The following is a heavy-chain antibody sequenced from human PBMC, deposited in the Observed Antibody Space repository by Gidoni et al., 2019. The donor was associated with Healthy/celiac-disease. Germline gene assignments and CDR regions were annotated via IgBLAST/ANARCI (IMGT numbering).Heavy chain of an antibody. CDR3: ARHTRWFGEMNWFDP. CDR2: IYPGDSDT. V-gene: IGHV5-51*01. D-gene: IGHD3-10*01. J-gene: IGHJ5*02. CDR1: GYSFTSYW. Sequence: EVQLVQSGAEVKKPGESLKISCKGSGYSFTSYWIGWVGQMPGKGLEWMGIIYPGDSDTRYSPSFQGQVTISADKSISTAYLQWSSLKASDTAMYYCARHTRWFGEMNWFDPWGQGTLVTVSS.